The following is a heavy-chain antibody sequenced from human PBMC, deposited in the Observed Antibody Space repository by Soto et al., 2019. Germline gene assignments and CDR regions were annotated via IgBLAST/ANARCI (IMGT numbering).Heavy chain of an antibody. J-gene: IGHJ4*02. CDR1: GFTFSSYS. V-gene: IGHV3-48*01. CDR2: ISSSSSTI. Sequence: GGSLRLSCAASGFTFSSYSMNWVRQAPGKGLEWVSYISSSSSTIYYADSVKGRFTISRDNSKNTLYLQMSSLRAEDTAVYYCVKDSYYYDSSGYYLFDYWGQGTLVTVSS. CDR3: VKDSYYYDSSGYYLFDY. D-gene: IGHD3-22*01.